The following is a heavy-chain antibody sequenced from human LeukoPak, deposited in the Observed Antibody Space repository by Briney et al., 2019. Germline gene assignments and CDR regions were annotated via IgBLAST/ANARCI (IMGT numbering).Heavy chain of an antibody. D-gene: IGHD1-26*01. CDR3: ARGPLGSDLRFDY. V-gene: IGHV4-59*06. CDR1: GGSISSYY. Sequence: SETLSLTCTVSGGSISSYYWSWIRQHPGKGLEWIGYIYYSGSTYYNPSLKSRVTISVDTSKNQFSLKLSSVTAADAAVYYCARGPLGSDLRFDYWGQGTLVTVSS. CDR2: IYYSGST. J-gene: IGHJ4*02.